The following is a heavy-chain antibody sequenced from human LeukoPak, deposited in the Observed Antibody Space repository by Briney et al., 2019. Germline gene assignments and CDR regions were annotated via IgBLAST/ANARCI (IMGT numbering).Heavy chain of an antibody. V-gene: IGHV4-39*07. CDR3: ARVGDSSAYYVDY. Sequence: PSETLSLTCTVSGGSISSSSYYWGWIRQPPGKGLEWIGSIYYSGSTYYNPSLKSRVTISVDTSKNQFSLKLSSVTAADTAVYYCARVGDSSAYYVDYWGQGTLVTVSS. J-gene: IGHJ4*02. CDR1: GGSISSSSYY. CDR2: IYYSGST. D-gene: IGHD3-22*01.